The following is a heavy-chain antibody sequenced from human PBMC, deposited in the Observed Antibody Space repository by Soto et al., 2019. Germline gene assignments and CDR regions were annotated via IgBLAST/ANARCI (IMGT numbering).Heavy chain of an antibody. CDR2: ISNGGGGT. CDR1: GFTFSSYA. V-gene: IGHV3-23*01. Sequence: GGSLRLSCAASGFTFSSYAMCWVRQAPGKGLEWVSGISNGGGGTYYADSVKGRFTISRDNSKNMLYLQMNSLRAEDTAVYNCAKGMSYDFWSGYDAPLDYWGQGTLVTVSS. D-gene: IGHD3-3*01. CDR3: AKGMSYDFWSGYDAPLDY. J-gene: IGHJ4*02.